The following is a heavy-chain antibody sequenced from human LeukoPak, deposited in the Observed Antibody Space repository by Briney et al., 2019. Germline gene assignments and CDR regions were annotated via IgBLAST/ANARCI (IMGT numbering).Heavy chain of an antibody. CDR3: ARGPIAAAGTESDY. J-gene: IGHJ4*02. CDR2: INHSGST. Sequence: SETLSLTCAVYGGSFSGYYWSWIRQPPGKGLEWIGEINHSGSTNYNPSLKSRVTISVDTSKNQFSLKLSSVTAAGTAVYYCARGPIAAAGTESDYWGQGTLVTVSS. CDR1: GGSFSGYY. V-gene: IGHV4-34*01. D-gene: IGHD6-13*01.